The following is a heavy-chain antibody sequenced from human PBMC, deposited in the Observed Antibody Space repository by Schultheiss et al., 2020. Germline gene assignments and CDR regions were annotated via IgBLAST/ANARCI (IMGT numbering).Heavy chain of an antibody. CDR3: TTSPEGYYYYYMDV. D-gene: IGHD1-14*01. V-gene: IGHV3-23*01. Sequence: GGSLRLSCAASGFTFSSYAMSWVRQAPGKGLEWVSAISGSGGSTYYADSVKGRFTISRDNSKNTLYLQMNSLRAEDTAVYYCTTSPEGYYYYYMDVWGKGTTVTVS. CDR1: GFTFSSYA. CDR2: ISGSGGST. J-gene: IGHJ6*03.